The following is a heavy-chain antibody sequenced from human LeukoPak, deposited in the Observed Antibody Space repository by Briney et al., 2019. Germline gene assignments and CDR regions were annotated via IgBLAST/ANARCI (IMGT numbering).Heavy chain of an antibody. D-gene: IGHD3-3*01. J-gene: IGHJ6*02. Sequence: AASVKVSCKASGGTFCSYAISWVRQAPVQGLEWMGGIIPIFVTANYAQKFQGRVTITADESTSTAYMELSSLRSEDTAAYYCARDPLRFLEYSDYYGMDVWGQGTTVTVSS. CDR2: IIPIFVTA. CDR1: GGTFCSYA. V-gene: IGHV1-69*01. CDR3: ARDPLRFLEYSDYYGMDV.